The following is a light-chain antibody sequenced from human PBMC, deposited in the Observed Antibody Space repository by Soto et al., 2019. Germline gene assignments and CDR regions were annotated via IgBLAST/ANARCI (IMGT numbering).Light chain of an antibody. Sequence: DIHMTQSPSSLSASVGDRVTINCRASQSISRYVNWYQQKSGQAPKLLIYAASSLRSGVPSRFSGTGSGTDFTLTTTSLQPEDFASYHCQQSYSTPPTFGQGTKLEIK. CDR3: QQSYSTPPT. J-gene: IGKJ2*01. CDR2: AAS. CDR1: QSISRY. V-gene: IGKV1-39*01.